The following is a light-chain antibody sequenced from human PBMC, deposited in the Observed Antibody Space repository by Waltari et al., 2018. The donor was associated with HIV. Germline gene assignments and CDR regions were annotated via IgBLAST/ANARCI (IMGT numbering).Light chain of an antibody. J-gene: IGLJ3*02. CDR3: QSYDTSNSHWV. V-gene: IGLV6-57*03. Sequence: FILTQPHSVSGSPGQTVNISCTRSSGSIARNHVPRFQQRPGSAPINVIYQNNQKASGVAARLSGSIDRSSNSASLTISGLKTEDEADFFCQSYDTSNSHWVFGGGTKLTVL. CDR1: SGSIARNH. CDR2: QNN.